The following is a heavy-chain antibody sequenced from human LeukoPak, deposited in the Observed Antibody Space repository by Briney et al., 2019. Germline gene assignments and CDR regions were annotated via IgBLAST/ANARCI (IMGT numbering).Heavy chain of an antibody. V-gene: IGHV4-39*01. CDR2: IYYSGST. CDR1: GGSISSGGYY. D-gene: IGHD1-1*01. CDR3: ARQYDLHPAYYFDY. Sequence: SETLSLTCTVSGGSISSGGYYWGWIRQPPGKGLEWIGSIYYSGSTYYNPSLKSRVTISVDTSKNQFSLKLSSVTAADTAVYYCARQYDLHPAYYFDYWGQGTLVTVSS. J-gene: IGHJ4*02.